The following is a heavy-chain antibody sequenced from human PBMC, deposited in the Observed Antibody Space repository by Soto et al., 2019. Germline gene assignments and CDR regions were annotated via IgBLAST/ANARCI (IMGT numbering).Heavy chain of an antibody. V-gene: IGHV1-8*02. CDR2: MNPNSGNT. D-gene: IGHD6-19*01. J-gene: IGHJ6*03. Sequence: ASVKVSCKASGYTFTSYDINWVRQATGQGLEWMGWMNPNSGNTGYAQKFQGRVTMTRNTSISTAYMELSSLRSEDTAVYYCARAKRGGVALSGVYYHYSYMDVWSKGTTVTVSS. CDR1: GYTFTSYD. CDR3: ARAKRGGVALSGVYYHYSYMDV.